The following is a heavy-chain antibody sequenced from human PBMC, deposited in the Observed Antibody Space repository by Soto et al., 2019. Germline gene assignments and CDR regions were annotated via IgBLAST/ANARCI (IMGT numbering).Heavy chain of an antibody. J-gene: IGHJ4*02. D-gene: IGHD5-12*01. Sequence: GGSLRLSCIGSGFTFSSHWMSWVRQTPERGLEWLANIKPDGSEKNYGDSVKGRFTISRDNAENSLYLQMNSLRAEDTAIYYWAGAWIWGQGILVNLSS. V-gene: IGHV3-7*04. CDR1: GFTFSSHW. CDR2: IKPDGSEK. CDR3: AGAWI.